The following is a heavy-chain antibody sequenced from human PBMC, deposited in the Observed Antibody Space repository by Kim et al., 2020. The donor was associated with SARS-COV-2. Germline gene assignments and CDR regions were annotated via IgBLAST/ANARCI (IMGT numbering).Heavy chain of an antibody. D-gene: IGHD6-13*01. CDR3: ARVERQQLVSPFDY. V-gene: IGHV3-21*01. CDR1: GFTFSSYS. CDR2: ISSSSSYI. J-gene: IGHJ4*02. Sequence: GGSLRLSCAASGFTFSSYSMNWVRQAPGKGLEWVSSISSSSSYIYYADSVKGRFTISRDNAKNSLYLQMNSLRAEDTAVYYCARVERQQLVSPFDYWGQGTLVTVSS.